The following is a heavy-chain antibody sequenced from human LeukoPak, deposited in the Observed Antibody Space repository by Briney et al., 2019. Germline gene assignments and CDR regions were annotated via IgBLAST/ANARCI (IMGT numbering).Heavy chain of an antibody. CDR1: GFTLGSHD. V-gene: IGHV3-13*01. Sequence: PGGSLRLSCTASGFTLGSHDMHWVRQIPGQGLEWFAAVSSGLHAFFADSVQGRFTVPREDARNSLYLQMNSLRAGDTAVYYCVREARGYHYTYFDYWGQGTLVTVSS. CDR2: VSSGLHA. CDR3: VREARGYHYTYFDY. D-gene: IGHD5-18*01. J-gene: IGHJ4*02.